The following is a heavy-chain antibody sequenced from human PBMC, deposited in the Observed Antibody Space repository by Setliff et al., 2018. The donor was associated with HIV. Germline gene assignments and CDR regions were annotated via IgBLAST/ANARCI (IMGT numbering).Heavy chain of an antibody. V-gene: IGHV4-61*09. Sequence: SETLSLTCTVSGGSISSGTYHWSWIRQPAGKGLEWIGHMYTSGSTKYNPSLNSRVTISVDRSKNQFSLKLRAETAADTAVYYCAEGFEGFDSWGQGTLVTVSS. CDR3: AEGFEGFDS. D-gene: IGHD2-15*01. CDR2: MYTSGST. J-gene: IGHJ4*02. CDR1: GGSISSGTYH.